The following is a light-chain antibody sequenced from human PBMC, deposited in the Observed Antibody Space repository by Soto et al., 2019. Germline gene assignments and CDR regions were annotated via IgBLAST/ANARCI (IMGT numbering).Light chain of an antibody. CDR2: AAT. CDR3: HHFGSSPET. V-gene: IGKV3-20*01. CDR1: QSVSSSY. Sequence: EIVLTQSPGTLSLSPGERATLSCRASQSVSSSYLAWYQQKPGQAPRLLFYAATRRATGIPDRFSGSGSGTDFTLTISTLEPDDFAVYYCHHFGSSPETFGQGTKVDIK. J-gene: IGKJ1*01.